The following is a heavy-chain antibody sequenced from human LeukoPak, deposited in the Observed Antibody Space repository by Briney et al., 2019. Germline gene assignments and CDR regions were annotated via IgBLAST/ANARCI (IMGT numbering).Heavy chain of an antibody. J-gene: IGHJ4*02. CDR1: GYSFTTNW. V-gene: IGHV5-51*01. Sequence: GASLQISCKGSGYSFTTNWVGWVRQMPGKGLESMGIIFPGDSDTRYTPSFQGQVIISADKSTGTVYLQWTSLKASDTAIYYCARLECSSTTCPFAYWGQGTLVTVSS. CDR3: ARLECSSTTCPFAY. D-gene: IGHD2-2*01. CDR2: IFPGDSDT.